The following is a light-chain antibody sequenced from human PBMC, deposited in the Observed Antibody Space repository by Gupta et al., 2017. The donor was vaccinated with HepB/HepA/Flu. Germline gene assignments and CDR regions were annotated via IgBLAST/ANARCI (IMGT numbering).Light chain of an antibody. V-gene: IGKV1-33*01. Sequence: DIQITKSPCPLSESVGDRVTITCQASQDISNYLNWYQQKPGKAPKLLIYDASNLETGVPSRFSGSGSGTDFTFTISSLQPEDIATYYCQQYDNRLTFGGGTKVEIK. J-gene: IGKJ4*01. CDR2: DAS. CDR1: QDISNY. CDR3: QQYDNRLT.